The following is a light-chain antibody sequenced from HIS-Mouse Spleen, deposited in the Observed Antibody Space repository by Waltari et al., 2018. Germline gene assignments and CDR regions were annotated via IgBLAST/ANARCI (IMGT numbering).Light chain of an antibody. CDR1: VLAKKY. V-gene: IGLV3-27*01. J-gene: IGLJ2*01. CDR3: YSAADNSGV. CDR2: KDS. Sequence: SYELTQPSSVSVSPGQTARITCSGDVLAKKYARWFQQTPGQAPVLVIYKDSERPSGIPERFSGSSSGTTVTLTISGAQVEDEADYYCYSAADNSGVFGGGTKLTVL.